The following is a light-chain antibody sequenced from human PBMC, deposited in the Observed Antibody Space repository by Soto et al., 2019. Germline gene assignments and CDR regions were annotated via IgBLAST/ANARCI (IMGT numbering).Light chain of an antibody. CDR3: AAWDDSLNGEVV. CDR2: STN. Sequence: QSVLTQPPSASGTPGQRVTISCSGSSSNIGSNSVNWYQQLPGTAPKLLIYSTNQRPSRVPDRFSGSKSDTSASLAISGLQSEDEADYYCAAWDDSLNGEVVFGGGTKLTVL. V-gene: IGLV1-44*01. J-gene: IGLJ2*01. CDR1: SSNIGSNS.